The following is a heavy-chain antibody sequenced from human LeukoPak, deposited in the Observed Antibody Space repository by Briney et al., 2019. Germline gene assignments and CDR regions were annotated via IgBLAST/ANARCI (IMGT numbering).Heavy chain of an antibody. V-gene: IGHV1-46*01. D-gene: IGHD4/OR15-4a*01. Sequence: WASVKVSCKASGYTFTSYYMHWVRQAPGQGLEWMGIINPSGGSTSYAQKFQGRVTMTRDTSTSTVYMELSSLRSKDTAVYYCTKPLNDAFDIWGQGTMVTVSS. CDR2: INPSGGST. CDR1: GYTFTSYY. J-gene: IGHJ3*02. CDR3: TKPLNDAFDI.